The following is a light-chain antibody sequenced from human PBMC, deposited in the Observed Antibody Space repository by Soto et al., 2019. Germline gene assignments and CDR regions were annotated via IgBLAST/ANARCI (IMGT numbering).Light chain of an antibody. CDR2: EVS. Sequence: QSALTQPPSASGSPGQSATISCTGTSSDVGGYNYVSWYQQHPGKAPKLMIYEVSKRPSGVPDRFSGSKSGNTASLTVSGLQAEDEADYYCSSYAGSINVVFGGGTKLTVL. J-gene: IGLJ2*01. V-gene: IGLV2-8*01. CDR3: SSYAGSINVV. CDR1: SSDVGGYNY.